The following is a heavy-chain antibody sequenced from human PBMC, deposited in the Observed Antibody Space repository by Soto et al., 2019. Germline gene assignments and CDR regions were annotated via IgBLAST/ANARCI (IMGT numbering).Heavy chain of an antibody. V-gene: IGHV1-2*04. J-gene: IGHJ4*02. CDR3: AVAAAGTYFDY. Sequence: ASVKVSCKASGYTFTGYYMHWVRQAPGQGLEWMGWINPNSGGTNYTQKYQGWVTMTRDTSISTAYMELSRLRSDDTAVYYCAVAAAGTYFDYWAQGTLVTVSS. CDR1: GYTFTGYY. D-gene: IGHD6-13*01. CDR2: INPNSGGT.